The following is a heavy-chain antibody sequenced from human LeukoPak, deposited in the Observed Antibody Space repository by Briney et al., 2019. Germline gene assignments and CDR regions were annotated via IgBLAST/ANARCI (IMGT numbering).Heavy chain of an antibody. Sequence: PSETLSLTCTVSGGSISSYYWSWIRQPPGKGLEWIGYIYYSGSTNYNPSLKSRVTISVDTSKNQFSLKLSSVTAADTAVYYCARHLKSSGWPLDYWGQGTLVTVSS. CDR1: GGSISSYY. J-gene: IGHJ4*02. CDR3: ARHLKSSGWPLDY. CDR2: IYYSGST. V-gene: IGHV4-59*08. D-gene: IGHD6-19*01.